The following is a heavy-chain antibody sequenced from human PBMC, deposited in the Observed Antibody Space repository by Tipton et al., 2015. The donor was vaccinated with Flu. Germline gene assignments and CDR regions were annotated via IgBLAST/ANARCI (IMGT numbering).Heavy chain of an antibody. J-gene: IGHJ4*02. CDR3: ARGTGSQGGYYFDY. V-gene: IGHV3-21*01. CDR2: ISSSSSYI. CDR1: GFTFSSYS. Sequence: GSLRLSCAASGFTFSSYSMNWVRQAPGKGLEWVSSISSSSSYIYYADSVKGRFTISRDNAKNSLYLQMNSLRAEDTAVYYCARGTGSQGGYYFDYWGQGTLVTVSS. D-gene: IGHD1-1*01.